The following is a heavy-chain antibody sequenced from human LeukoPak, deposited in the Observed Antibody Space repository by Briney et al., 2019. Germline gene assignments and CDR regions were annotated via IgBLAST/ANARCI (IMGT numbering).Heavy chain of an antibody. J-gene: IGHJ6*04. CDR2: ISYDGSNK. D-gene: IGHD3-10*01. V-gene: IGHV3-30*04. CDR3: ARDPGAITMVRGVGYYYYGMDV. Sequence: GRSLRFSCAASGFTFSSYAMHWVRQAPGKGLEWVAVISYDGSNKYYADSVKGRFTISRDNSKNTLYLQMNSLRAEDTAVYYCARDPGAITMVRGVGYYYYGMDVWGKGTTVTVSS. CDR1: GFTFSSYA.